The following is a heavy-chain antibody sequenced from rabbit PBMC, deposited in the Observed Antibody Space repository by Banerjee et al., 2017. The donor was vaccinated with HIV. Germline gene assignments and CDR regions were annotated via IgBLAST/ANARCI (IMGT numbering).Heavy chain of an antibody. D-gene: IGHD1-1*01. Sequence: QEQLVESGGGLVQPGASLTLTCTASGFSFSSGYDMCWVRQAPGKGLEWIACIGAGGSISAYYASWAKGRFTISKTSSTTVTLQMTRLTAADTATYFCARDTSSSFSSYGMDLWGPGTLVTVS. J-gene: IGHJ6*01. CDR1: GFSFSSGYD. CDR2: IGAGGSISA. V-gene: IGHV1S45*01. CDR3: ARDTSSSFSSYGMDL.